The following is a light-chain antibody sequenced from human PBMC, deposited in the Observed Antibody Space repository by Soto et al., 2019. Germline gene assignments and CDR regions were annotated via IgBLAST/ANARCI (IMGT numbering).Light chain of an antibody. CDR2: EVS. Sequence: QSVLTQPASVSGSPGQSITISCTGTSSDIGGYNYVSWYQHHPGKAPKLMLYEVSNRPSGVSNRFSGSKSGNMASLTISGLQAEDEADYYCSSYTTSSTRVFGTGTKLTVL. CDR3: SSYTTSSTRV. CDR1: SSDIGGYNY. J-gene: IGLJ1*01. V-gene: IGLV2-14*01.